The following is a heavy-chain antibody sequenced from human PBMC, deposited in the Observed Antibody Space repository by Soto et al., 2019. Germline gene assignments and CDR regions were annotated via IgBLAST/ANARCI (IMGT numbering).Heavy chain of an antibody. CDR3: ARMVPARNYFDY. J-gene: IGHJ4*02. Sequence: PGGSLRLSCAASGFPVRSNYMSWVRQAPGKGLEWVSVIYSGGSTYYADSVKGRFTISRDNSKNTLYLQMNSLRAEDTAVYYCARMVPARNYFDYWGQGTLVTVSS. CDR2: IYSGGST. D-gene: IGHD3-10*01. V-gene: IGHV3-66*01. CDR1: GFPVRSNY.